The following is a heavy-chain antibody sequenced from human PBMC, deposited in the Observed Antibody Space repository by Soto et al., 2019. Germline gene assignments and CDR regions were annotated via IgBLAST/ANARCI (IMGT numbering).Heavy chain of an antibody. Sequence: PSETLSLTCTVSGGSISSYYWSWIRQPPGKGLEWIGYIYYSGSTNYNPSLKSRVTISVDTSKNQFSLKLSSVTAADTAVYYCARVSEYGSGSYFDYWGRGTLVTVSS. CDR2: IYYSGST. D-gene: IGHD3-10*01. CDR1: GGSISSYY. V-gene: IGHV4-59*01. J-gene: IGHJ4*02. CDR3: ARVSEYGSGSYFDY.